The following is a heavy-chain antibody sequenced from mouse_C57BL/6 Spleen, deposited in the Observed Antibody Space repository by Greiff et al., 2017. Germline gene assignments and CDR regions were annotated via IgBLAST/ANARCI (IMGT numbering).Heavy chain of an antibody. CDR1: GYTFTSYW. CDR2: IDPSDSYT. J-gene: IGHJ3*01. CDR3: ARSGYGNSFAD. V-gene: IGHV1-69*01. Sequence: QVQLQQPGAELVMPGASVKLSCKASGYTFTSYWMHWVKQRPGQGLEWIGEIDPSDSYTNYNQQFKGKSTLTVDKSSITAYMQLSSLTSEDSAFYYCARSGYGNSFADWGQGTLVTVSA. D-gene: IGHD2-1*01.